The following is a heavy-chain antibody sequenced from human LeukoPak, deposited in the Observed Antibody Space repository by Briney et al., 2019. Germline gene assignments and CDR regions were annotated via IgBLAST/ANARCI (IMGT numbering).Heavy chain of an antibody. V-gene: IGHV1-18*01. CDR3: ARDDSVSGLRYFDWSHRTATSYYYGMDV. CDR1: GYTFTSYG. CDR2: ISTYYGNT. J-gene: IGHJ6*02. D-gene: IGHD3-9*01. Sequence: GASVKVSCKASGYTFTSYGISWVRQAPGQGLEWMGWISTYYGNTNYAQKFQGRVTITADKSTSTAYMELSSLRSEDTAVYYCARDDSVSGLRYFDWSHRTATSYYYGMDVWGQGTTVTVSS.